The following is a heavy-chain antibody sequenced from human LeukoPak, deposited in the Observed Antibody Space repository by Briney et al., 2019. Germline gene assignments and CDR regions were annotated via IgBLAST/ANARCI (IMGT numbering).Heavy chain of an antibody. J-gene: IGHJ4*02. CDR1: GGSISSSSYY. CDR2: IYYSGST. Sequence: SETLSLTCTVSGGSISSSSYYWGWIRQPPGKGLEWIGSIYYSGSTYYNPSLKSRVTISVDTSKNQFSLKLSSVTAADTAVYYRARSPIGDFWSGYYYPYYFDYWGQGTLVTVSS. V-gene: IGHV4-39*01. D-gene: IGHD3-3*01. CDR3: ARSPIGDFWSGYYYPYYFDY.